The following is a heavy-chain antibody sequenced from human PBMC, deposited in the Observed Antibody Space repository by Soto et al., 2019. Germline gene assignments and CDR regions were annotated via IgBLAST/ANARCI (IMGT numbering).Heavy chain of an antibody. Sequence: GASVKVSCKASGYTFTGYYMHWVRQAPGQGLEWMGWINPNSGGTNYAQKFQGWVTMTRDTSISTAYMELSRLRSDDTAVYYCARAGVVATSYGMDVWGQGTTVTVSS. CDR2: INPNSGGT. D-gene: IGHD5-12*01. V-gene: IGHV1-2*04. J-gene: IGHJ6*02. CDR3: ARAGVVATSYGMDV. CDR1: GYTFTGYY.